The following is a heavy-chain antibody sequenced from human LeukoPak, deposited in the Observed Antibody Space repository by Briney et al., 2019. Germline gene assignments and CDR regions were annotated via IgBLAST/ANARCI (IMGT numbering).Heavy chain of an antibody. Sequence: RPSETLSLTCTVSGGSISSSSYYWGWIRQPPGKGLEWIGSIYSSGSTYYNPSLKSRVTISVDTSKNQFSLKLSSVTAADTAVYYCAMDRGYSYGYAFDYWGQGTLVTVSS. CDR3: AMDRGYSYGYAFDY. CDR1: GGSISSSSYY. J-gene: IGHJ4*02. V-gene: IGHV4-39*07. CDR2: IYSSGST. D-gene: IGHD5-18*01.